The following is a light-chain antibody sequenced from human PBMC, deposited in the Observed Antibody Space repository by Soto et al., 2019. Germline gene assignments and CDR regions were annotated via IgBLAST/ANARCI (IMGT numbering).Light chain of an antibody. CDR3: QQYYSTPRT. V-gene: IGKV4-1*01. J-gene: IGKJ1*01. CDR1: QSVLYSSNNKNY. Sequence: DIVMTQSPDSLAVSLGDRSTINCKSSQSVLYSSNNKNYLAWYQQKPGKPPKLLIYWASTRESGVPDRFSGSGSGTDFTLTISSLQAEDVAVYYCQQYYSTPRTFGQGTKVEIK. CDR2: WAS.